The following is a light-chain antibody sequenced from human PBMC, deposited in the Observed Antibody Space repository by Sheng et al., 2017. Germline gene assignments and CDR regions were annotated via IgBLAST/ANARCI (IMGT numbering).Light chain of an antibody. Sequence: QSVLSQPPSASGTPGQRVTISCSGSNSNIGGNTVNWYQQLPGTAPKLLIYSNNQRPSGVPDRFSGSKSGTSASLAISGLQSEDEADYYCAAWDFSLSAVVFGGGTKVTVL. CDR2: SNN. CDR1: NSNIGGNT. J-gene: IGLJ2*01. CDR3: AAWDFSLSAVV. V-gene: IGLV1-44*01.